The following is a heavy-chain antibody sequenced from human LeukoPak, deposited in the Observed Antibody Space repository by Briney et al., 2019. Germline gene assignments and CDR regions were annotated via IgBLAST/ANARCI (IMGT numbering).Heavy chain of an antibody. V-gene: IGHV4-59*01. CDR3: ARDPGTYFDY. D-gene: IGHD1-1*01. CDR1: DGSISSSY. Sequence: SETLSLTCTVSDGSISSSYWSWIRQPPGKGLEWIGSIYYSGSTNYNPSLKGRVTISVDTSKNQFSLKLSSVTAADTAVYYCARDPGTYFDYWGQGTLVTVSS. J-gene: IGHJ4*02. CDR2: IYYSGST.